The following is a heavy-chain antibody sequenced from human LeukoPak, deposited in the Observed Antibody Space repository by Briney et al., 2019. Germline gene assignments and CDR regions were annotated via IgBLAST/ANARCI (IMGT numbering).Heavy chain of an antibody. CDR3: ARGSVLLWFGEFD. D-gene: IGHD3-10*01. CDR1: GFTFSSNY. J-gene: IGHJ4*02. Sequence: GGSLRLSCAASGFTFSSNYMSWVRQAPGKGLEWVSVIYSGGSTYYADSVKGRFTISRDNSKNTLYLQMNSLRAEDTAVYYCARGSVLLWFGEFDWGQGTLDT. V-gene: IGHV3-66*02. CDR2: IYSGGST.